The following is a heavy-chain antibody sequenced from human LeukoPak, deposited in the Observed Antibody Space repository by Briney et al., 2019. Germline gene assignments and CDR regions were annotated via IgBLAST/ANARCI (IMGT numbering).Heavy chain of an antibody. Sequence: ASVKVSCKASGGTFSSYAISWVRQAPGQGLEWMGGIIPIFGTANYAQKFQGRVTMTRDTSTSTVYMELSSLRSEDTAVYYCARDAYNYYYSDYWGQGTLVTVSS. CDR3: ARDAYNYYYSDY. CDR1: GGTFSSYA. CDR2: IIPIFGTA. J-gene: IGHJ4*02. V-gene: IGHV1-69*05. D-gene: IGHD5-24*01.